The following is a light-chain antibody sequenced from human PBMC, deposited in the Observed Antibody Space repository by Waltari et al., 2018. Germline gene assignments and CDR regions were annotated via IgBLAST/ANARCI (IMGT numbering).Light chain of an antibody. V-gene: IGKV3D-15*01. CDR2: DAY. Sequence: EIVMTQSPATLSASPGERVTLSCWASQSVSSNLAWYQQKPGQGPSLLIYDAYTRAPGIPARFSGSGSGTEFTLTISSLTSEDFAIYYCQQYINWPSFTFGPGTKVDIK. CDR1: QSVSSN. J-gene: IGKJ3*01. CDR3: QQYINWPSFT.